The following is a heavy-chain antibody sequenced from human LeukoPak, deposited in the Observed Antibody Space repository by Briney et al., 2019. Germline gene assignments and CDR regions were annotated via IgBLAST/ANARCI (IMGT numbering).Heavy chain of an antibody. CDR1: GYTFTSYY. CDR2: INPSGGST. V-gene: IGHV1-46*01. Sequence: ASVRVSCKASGYTFTSYYMHWVRQAPGQGLEWMGIINPSGGSTSYAQKFQGRVTMTRDTSTSTVYMELSSLRSEDTAVYYYAREDYGLGYFDYWGQGTLVTVSS. J-gene: IGHJ4*02. CDR3: AREDYGLGYFDY. D-gene: IGHD4-17*01.